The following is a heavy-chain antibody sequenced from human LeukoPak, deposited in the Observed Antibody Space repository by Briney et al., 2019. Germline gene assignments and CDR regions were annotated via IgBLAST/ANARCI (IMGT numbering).Heavy chain of an antibody. D-gene: IGHD6-13*01. CDR1: GGSISSYY. V-gene: IGHV4-59*08. CDR2: IYYSGST. Sequence: SETLSLTCTVSGGSISSYYWSWIRQPPGKGLEWIGYIYYSGSTNYNPSLKSRVTISVDTSKNQFSLKLSSVTAADTAVYYCASLPVGSAAGSRPFDYWGQGTLVTVSS. J-gene: IGHJ4*02. CDR3: ASLPVGSAAGSRPFDY.